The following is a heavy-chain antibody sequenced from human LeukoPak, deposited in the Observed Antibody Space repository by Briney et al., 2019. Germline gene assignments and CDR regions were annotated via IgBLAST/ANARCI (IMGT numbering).Heavy chain of an antibody. Sequence: GRSLRLSCAASGFTFSSYGMHWVRQAPGKGLEWVAAISYDGKNKYYPDPVKGRFTISRDNSKKTLYLQLNSLRPEDTAVYYCEEKGAFDIWGQGTMVTVSS. J-gene: IGHJ3*02. CDR1: GFTFSSYG. CDR2: ISYDGKNK. CDR3: EEKGAFDI. V-gene: IGHV3-30*03.